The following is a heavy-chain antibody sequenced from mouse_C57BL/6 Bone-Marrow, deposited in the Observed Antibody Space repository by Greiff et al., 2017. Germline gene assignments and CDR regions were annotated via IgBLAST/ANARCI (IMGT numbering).Heavy chain of an antibody. CDR1: GYTFTSYW. D-gene: IGHD1-1*01. Sequence: VQLQQPGAELVRPGTSVKLSCKVSGYTFTSYWMHWVKQRPGQGLEWFGVFDPSDSYTNYNQKFKGKATLTVDTSSSPAYMQLSSLTSEDSAVYYSARDITTVVTPYDYWGQGTTLTVSS. J-gene: IGHJ2*01. CDR3: ARDITTVVTPYDY. V-gene: IGHV1-59*01. CDR2: FDPSDSYT.